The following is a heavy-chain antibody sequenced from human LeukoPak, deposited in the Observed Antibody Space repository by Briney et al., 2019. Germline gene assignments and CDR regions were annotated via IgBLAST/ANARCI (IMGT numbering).Heavy chain of an antibody. CDR1: GGPVSSGSYY. V-gene: IGHV4-61*01. Sequence: PSETLSLTCTASGGPVSSGSYYWIWMRQPPGKGLEWVVYNYYSGCTNCDPSLHNRVTILVDTSMGQFSLKLSSVTAADTAVYYCAGSGFGEASFDYWGRGTLVSVSS. D-gene: IGHD3-10*01. J-gene: IGHJ4*02. CDR2: NYYSGCT. CDR3: AGSGFGEASFDY.